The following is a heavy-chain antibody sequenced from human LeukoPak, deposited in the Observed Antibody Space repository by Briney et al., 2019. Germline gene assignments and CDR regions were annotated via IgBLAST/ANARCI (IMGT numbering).Heavy chain of an antibody. J-gene: IGHJ3*02. CDR3: ARDGGSYYTGADAFDI. D-gene: IGHD1-26*01. CDR2: IYYSGST. Sequence: SETLSLTCTVSGGSISSGDYYWSWIRQPPGKGLEWIGYIYYSGSTYYNPSLKSRFTISVDTSKNQFSLKLSSVTAADTAVYYCARDGGSYYTGADAFDIWGQGTMVTVSS. CDR1: GGSISSGDYY. V-gene: IGHV4-30-4*08.